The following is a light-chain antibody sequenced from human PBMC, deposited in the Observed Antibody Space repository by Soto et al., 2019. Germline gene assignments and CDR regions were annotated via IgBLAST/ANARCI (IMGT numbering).Light chain of an antibody. CDR2: GAS. CDR1: HSVSSNY. Sequence: EIVLTQSPGTLSLSPGERATLSCRASHSVSSNYLAWYQQKPGQAPRLLIYGASSSPTDIPARFSGSGSGTDFTLTISRLEPEDFAVYYCQQYGNSLWTFGQGTKVEIK. J-gene: IGKJ1*01. V-gene: IGKV3-20*01. CDR3: QQYGNSLWT.